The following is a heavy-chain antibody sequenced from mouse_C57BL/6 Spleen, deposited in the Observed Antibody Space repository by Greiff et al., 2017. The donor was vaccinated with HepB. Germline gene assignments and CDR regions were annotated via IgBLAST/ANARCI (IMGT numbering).Heavy chain of an antibody. V-gene: IGHV5-12*01. J-gene: IGHJ4*01. CDR1: GFTFSDYY. CDR2: ISNGGGST. D-gene: IGHD2-4*01. CDR3: ARSYDYSLAMDY. Sequence: EVKLVESGGGLVQPGGSLKLSCAASGFTFSDYYMYWVRQTPEKRLEWVAYISNGGGSTYYPDTVKGRFTISRDNAKNTLYLQMSRLKSEDTAMYYCARSYDYSLAMDYWGQGTSVTVSS.